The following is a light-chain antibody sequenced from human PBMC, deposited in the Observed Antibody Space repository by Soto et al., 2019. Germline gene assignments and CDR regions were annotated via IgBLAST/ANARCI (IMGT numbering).Light chain of an antibody. CDR2: AAS. CDR1: QSVSSSY. V-gene: IGKV3-20*01. CDR3: QQYGSSPLT. J-gene: IGKJ4*01. Sequence: EIVLTQSPGTLSLSPGERATLSCRASQSVSSSYLAWYQQKPGQAPRLLIYAASNRATGIPDRFSGSGSGTDFTLTISRLEPEDFAVYYCQQYGSSPLTFGGGTTVEIK.